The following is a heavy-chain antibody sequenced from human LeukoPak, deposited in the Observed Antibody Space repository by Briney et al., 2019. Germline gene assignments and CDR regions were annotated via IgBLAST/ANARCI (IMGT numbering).Heavy chain of an antibody. CDR2: INTDGTVT. D-gene: IGHD6-19*01. Sequence: RPGGSLRLSCAASGFTFSKYWMLWVRQAPGKGLESVSRINTDGTVTTYADSVKGRFTVSRDNADNTMFLQMNSVRDEDTAVHYCATKQWLAPPPDSWGQGTPVTVSS. J-gene: IGHJ4*02. CDR1: GFTFSKYW. CDR3: ATKQWLAPPPDS. V-gene: IGHV3-74*01.